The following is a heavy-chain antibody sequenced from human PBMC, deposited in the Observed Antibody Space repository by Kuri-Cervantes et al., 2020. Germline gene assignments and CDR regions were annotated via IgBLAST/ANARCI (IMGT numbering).Heavy chain of an antibody. CDR3: ARDDMVTPQAAAFDI. CDR2: INPSGGST. V-gene: IGHV1-46*01. J-gene: IGHJ3*02. Sequence: ASVKVSCKASGYTFTSYYMHWVRQAPGQGLEWMGIINPSGGSTSYAQKFQGRVTMTRDTSTSTAYMELSSLRSEDTAVYYCARDDMVTPQAAAFDIWGQGTMVTVSS. D-gene: IGHD5-18*01. CDR1: GYTFTSYY.